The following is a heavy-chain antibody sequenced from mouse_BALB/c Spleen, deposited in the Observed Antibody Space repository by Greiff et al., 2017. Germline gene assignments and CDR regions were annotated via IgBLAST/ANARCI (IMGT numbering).Heavy chain of an antibody. CDR2: IYPSDSYT. D-gene: IGHD4-1*01. CDR1: GYTFTSYW. V-gene: IGHV1-69*02. Sequence: QVQLQQSGAELVRPGASVKLSCKASGYTFTSYWINWVKQRPGQGLEWIGNIYPSDSYTNYNQKFKDKATLTVDKSSSTAYMQLSSPTSEDSAVYYCTNWDGGDFDYWGQGTTLTVSS. CDR3: TNWDGGDFDY. J-gene: IGHJ2*01.